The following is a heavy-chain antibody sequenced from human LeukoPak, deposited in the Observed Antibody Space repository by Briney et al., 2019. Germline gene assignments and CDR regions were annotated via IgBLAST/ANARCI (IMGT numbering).Heavy chain of an antibody. CDR1: GGSISSYY. Sequence: PSETLSPTCTVSGGSISSYYWSWIRQPPGKGLEWIGYIYTSGSTNYNPSLKSRVTISVDTSKNQFSLKLSSVTAADTAVYYCARYLDHSNYFLRPSNWFDPWGQGTLVTVSS. J-gene: IGHJ5*02. CDR3: ARYLDHSNYFLRPSNWFDP. CDR2: IYTSGST. V-gene: IGHV4-4*09. D-gene: IGHD4-11*01.